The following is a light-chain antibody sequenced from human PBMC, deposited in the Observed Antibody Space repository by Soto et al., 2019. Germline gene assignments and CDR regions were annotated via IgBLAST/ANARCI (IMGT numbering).Light chain of an antibody. CDR3: QQYNYWPPIT. Sequence: EVMMTQSRATLSVSPGERATLSCRASQSVSNNIAWYQQKPGQAPRLLIYYASTRATGVPARFSGSGSGTEFTLTISSLQSEDFALYYCQQYNYWPPITFGQGTRLEIK. J-gene: IGKJ5*01. V-gene: IGKV3-15*01. CDR2: YAS. CDR1: QSVSNN.